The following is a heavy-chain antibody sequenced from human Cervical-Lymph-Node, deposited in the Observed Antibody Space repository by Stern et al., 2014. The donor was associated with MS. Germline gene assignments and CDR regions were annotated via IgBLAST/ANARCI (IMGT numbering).Heavy chain of an antibody. CDR2: INPAGGCT. CDR3: ARPLPYAN. Sequence: VQLVESGAAVQKPGASVKLSCTASGNTFSTYSIHWVRQAHGQGLVWMGMINPAGGCTTYAHEFRVRVTMTRDTSKRTVYMQLSSLRSEDTSFYYCARPLPYANWGQGTLVTVSS. D-gene: IGHD4-17*01. J-gene: IGHJ4*02. CDR1: GNTFSTYS. V-gene: IGHV1-46*01.